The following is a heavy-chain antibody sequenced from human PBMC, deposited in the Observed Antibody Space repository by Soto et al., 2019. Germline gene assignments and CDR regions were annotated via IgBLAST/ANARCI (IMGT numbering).Heavy chain of an antibody. CDR1: GFTFSSYA. CDR3: AKLEGLTPVPTVDY. Sequence: EVQLLESGGGLVQPGGSLRLSCAASGFTFSSYAMSWVRQAPGKGREWVSAISGSGGSTYYADSVKGRFTISRHNSKNTLYLHMNSLRAEDTAVYYCAKLEGLTPVPTVDYWGQGTLVTVSS. CDR2: ISGSGGST. D-gene: IGHD4-17*01. J-gene: IGHJ4*02. V-gene: IGHV3-23*01.